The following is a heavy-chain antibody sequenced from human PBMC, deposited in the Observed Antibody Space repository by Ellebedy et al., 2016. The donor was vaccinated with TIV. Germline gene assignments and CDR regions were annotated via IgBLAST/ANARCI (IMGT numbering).Heavy chain of an antibody. CDR3: ARVDLGLTFDY. D-gene: IGHD1-26*01. J-gene: IGHJ4*02. CDR2: IYSNGNR. Sequence: GGSLRLSCAVSGFTVSGNYMSWVRQAPGKGLEWVSIIYSNGNRYYADSMKGRFTISRDNSKNTMYLHMNNLRADDTAVYYCARVDLGLTFDYWGRGTLVTVSS. CDR1: GFTVSGNY. V-gene: IGHV3-53*01.